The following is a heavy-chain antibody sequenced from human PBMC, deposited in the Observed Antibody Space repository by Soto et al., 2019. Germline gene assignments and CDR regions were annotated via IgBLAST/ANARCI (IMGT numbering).Heavy chain of an antibody. J-gene: IGHJ6*02. CDR1: GGSISSGGYY. Sequence: QVQLQESGPGLVKPSQTLSLTCTVSGGSISSGGYYWSWIRQHPGKGLEWIGYIYYSGSTYYNPSLKSRVTISLDTSKNQFSLQLSSVTAADTAVYYCARDRLVTSYYSYGMDVWGQGTTVTVSS. CDR2: IYYSGST. D-gene: IGHD3-9*01. CDR3: ARDRLVTSYYSYGMDV. V-gene: IGHV4-31*03.